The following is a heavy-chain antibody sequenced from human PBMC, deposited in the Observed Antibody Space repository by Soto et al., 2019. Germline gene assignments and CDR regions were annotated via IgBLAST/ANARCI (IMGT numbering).Heavy chain of an antibody. J-gene: IGHJ6*02. CDR3: ARQGSGDFHYHGLDV. Sequence: SETLSLTCTVYGDSISSYYWSWIRQPPGKGLEWIGCIYDSATTNYNPSLKSRVTISEDMSTNEFSLKLTSVTAADTAVYYCARQGSGDFHYHGLDVWGQGTTGTVS. CDR2: IYDSATT. CDR1: GDSISSYY. V-gene: IGHV4-59*01. D-gene: IGHD3-10*01.